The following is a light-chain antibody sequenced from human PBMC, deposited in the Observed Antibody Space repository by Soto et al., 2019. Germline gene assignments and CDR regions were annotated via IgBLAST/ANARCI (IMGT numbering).Light chain of an antibody. CDR3: QQYENLPT. J-gene: IGKJ5*01. Sequence: IHMPQSTSSLYPSAGERVRLNCRASRSINNYLNWYQQKPGRAPKLLIYDASNLEAGVPSRFRGSGSGTDFTFTISRLQPEDIATYYCQQYENLPTFGQGTRLEIK. V-gene: IGKV1-33*01. CDR2: DAS. CDR1: RSINNY.